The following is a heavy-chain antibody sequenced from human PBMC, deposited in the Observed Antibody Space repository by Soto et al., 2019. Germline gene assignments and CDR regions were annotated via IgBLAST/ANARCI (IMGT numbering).Heavy chain of an antibody. CDR2: TYYRSKWSN. J-gene: IGHJ6*02. CDR3: ARVSSGSNYRKPDYYYYGMDV. D-gene: IGHD1-26*01. V-gene: IGHV6-1*01. Sequence: PSQTLSLTCVISGDSVSSTSAAWHWIRQSPSRGLEWLGRTYYRSKWSNDYAIFVQSRMTITLDTTENQFSLHLNSVTPEDTAVYYCARVSSGSNYRKPDYYYYGMDVWGQGTTVTVSS. CDR1: GDSVSSTSAA.